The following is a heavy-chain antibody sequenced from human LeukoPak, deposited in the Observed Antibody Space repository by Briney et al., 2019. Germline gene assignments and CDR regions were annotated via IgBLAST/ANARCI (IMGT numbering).Heavy chain of an antibody. CDR1: GFTVSSNY. D-gene: IGHD6-13*01. CDR3: ARAQLAAAGPNGY. V-gene: IGHV3-66*02. Sequence: GGSLRLSCAASGFTVSSNYMSWVRQAPGKGLEWVSVIYSGGSTYYADSVKGRFTISRDNSKNTLYLQMNSLRAEDTAVYYCARAQLAAAGPNGYWGQGTLVTVSS. CDR2: IYSGGST. J-gene: IGHJ4*02.